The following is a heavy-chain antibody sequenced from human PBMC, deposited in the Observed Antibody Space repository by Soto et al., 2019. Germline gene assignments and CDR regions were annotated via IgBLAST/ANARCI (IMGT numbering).Heavy chain of an antibody. CDR2: IKNDGSEQ. J-gene: IGHJ4*02. CDR3: SRENWFQDY. Sequence: VGSLRLSCAASGFTFSTYDMTWVRQAPGKGLEWVASIKNDGSEQYYVDSVKGRFTISRDNAKNSLYLQMNSLRAGDTALYYCSRENWFQDYWGQGTRVTVSS. D-gene: IGHD3-10*01. CDR1: GFTFSTYD. V-gene: IGHV3-7*03.